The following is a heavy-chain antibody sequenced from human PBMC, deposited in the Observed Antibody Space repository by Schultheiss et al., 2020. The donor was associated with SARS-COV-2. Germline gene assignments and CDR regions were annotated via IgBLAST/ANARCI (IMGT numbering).Heavy chain of an antibody. Sequence: SQTLSLTCTVSGGSISSYYWSWIRQPPGKGLEWIGYIYYSGSTNYNPSLKSRVTISVDTSKNQFSLKLSSVTAADTAVYYCARGADYYYDSSGSLGYWGQGTLVTVSS. CDR3: ARGADYYYDSSGSLGY. CDR1: GGSISSYY. CDR2: IYYSGST. V-gene: IGHV4-59*12. J-gene: IGHJ4*02. D-gene: IGHD3-22*01.